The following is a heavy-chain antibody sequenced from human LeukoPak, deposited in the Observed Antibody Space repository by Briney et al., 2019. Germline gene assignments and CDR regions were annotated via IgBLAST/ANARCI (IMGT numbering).Heavy chain of an antibody. J-gene: IGHJ3*02. D-gene: IGHD2-2*01. V-gene: IGHV3-30*07. CDR3: ARAPYCSSTSCYSDAFDI. CDR2: ISYDGSNK. CDR1: GFTFSSYA. Sequence: PGGSLRLSCAASGFTFSSYAMHWVRQAPGKGLEWVAVISYDGSNKYYADSVKGRFTISRDNSKNTLYLQMNSLRAEDTAVYYCARAPYCSSTSCYSDAFDIWGQGTMVTVSS.